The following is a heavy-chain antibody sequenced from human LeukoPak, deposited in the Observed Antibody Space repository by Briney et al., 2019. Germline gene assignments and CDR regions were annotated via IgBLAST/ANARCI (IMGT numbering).Heavy chain of an antibody. J-gene: IGHJ6*03. CDR1: GGSISSGGYS. CDR2: IYHSGST. CDR3: ARDARGAPQYSSPGGYYYYYYMDV. Sequence: PSQTLSLTCAVSGGSISSGGYSWSWIRQPPGKGLEWIGYIYHSGSTYYNPSLKSRVTISVDTSKNQFSLKLSSVTAADTAVYYCARDARGAPQYSSPGGYYYYYYMDVWGKGTTVTVSS. D-gene: IGHD6-6*01. V-gene: IGHV4-30-2*01.